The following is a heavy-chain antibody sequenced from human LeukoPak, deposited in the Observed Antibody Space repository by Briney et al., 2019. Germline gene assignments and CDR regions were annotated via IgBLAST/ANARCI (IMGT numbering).Heavy chain of an antibody. CDR2: IYTSGST. CDR3: ARARRDGYNYDY. D-gene: IGHD5-24*01. Sequence: SETLSLTCTVSGGSISSGSYYWSWIRQPAGKGLEWIGRIYTSGSTNYNPSLKSRVTISVDTSKNQFSLKLSSVTAADTAVYYCARARRDGYNYDYWGQGTLVTVSS. J-gene: IGHJ4*02. V-gene: IGHV4-61*02. CDR1: GGSISSGSYY.